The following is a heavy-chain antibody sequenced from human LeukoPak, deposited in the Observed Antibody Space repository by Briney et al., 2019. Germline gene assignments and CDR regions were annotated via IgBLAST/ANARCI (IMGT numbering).Heavy chain of an antibody. J-gene: IGHJ4*02. CDR3: ARSVFLGYSYGWYFDN. CDR1: GFTFSDYY. V-gene: IGHV3-11*01. CDR2: ISRSGSTI. Sequence: PGGSLRLSCAASGFTFSDYYMSWIRQAPGKGLEWVSYISRSGSTIYYADSVKGRFTISRDNANNLLYLQMNSLRAEDTAVYYCARSVFLGYSYGWYFDNWGQGTLVTVSS. D-gene: IGHD5-18*01.